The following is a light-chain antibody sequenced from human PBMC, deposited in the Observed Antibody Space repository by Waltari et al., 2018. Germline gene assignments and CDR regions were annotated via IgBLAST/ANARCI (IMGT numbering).Light chain of an antibody. CDR2: EVN. CDR3: SSYAGSNNLL. Sequence: QSALTQPPSASGSPGQSVTISCTGTSSDVGGYNYVSWYQQHPGKAPKVMIYEVNKRPSGVPYRFSVSKSGNTASLTVSGLQAEDEADYYCSSYAGSNNLLFGGGTKLTVL. J-gene: IGLJ2*01. CDR1: SSDVGGYNY. V-gene: IGLV2-8*01.